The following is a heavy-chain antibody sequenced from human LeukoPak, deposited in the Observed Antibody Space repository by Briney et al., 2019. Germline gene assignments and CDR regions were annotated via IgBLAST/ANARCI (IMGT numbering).Heavy chain of an antibody. V-gene: IGHV4-59*11. Sequence: SETLSLTCTVSGGSISGHYWSWIRQPPGKGLEWIGYIYYSGSTNYNPSLKSRVTISVDTSKNQFSLNLSSVTAADTAVYYCARYYYESSGYYILDYWGQGTLVTVSP. CDR2: IYYSGST. D-gene: IGHD3-22*01. J-gene: IGHJ4*02. CDR1: GGSISGHY. CDR3: ARYYYESSGYYILDY.